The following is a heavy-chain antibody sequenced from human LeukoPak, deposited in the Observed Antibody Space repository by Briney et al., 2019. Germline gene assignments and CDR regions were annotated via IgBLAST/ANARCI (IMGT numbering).Heavy chain of an antibody. CDR3: ARGYRGYDFRIGADI. D-gene: IGHD5-12*01. CDR1: GGSISSGGYY. CDR2: IYYSGST. Sequence: PSETLSLTCTVSGGSISSGGYYWSWIRQHPGKGLEWIGYIYYSGSTYYNPSLKSRVTISVGKSKNQFSLKLSSVTAADTAVYYCARGYRGYDFRIGADIWGQGTMVTVSS. V-gene: IGHV4-31*03. J-gene: IGHJ3*02.